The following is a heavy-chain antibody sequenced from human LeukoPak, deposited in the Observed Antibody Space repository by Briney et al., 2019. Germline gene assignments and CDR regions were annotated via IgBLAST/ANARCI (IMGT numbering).Heavy chain of an antibody. Sequence: PGGSLRLSCATSGFIFSHFGMHWVRQAPGKGLEWVAAIQSDGSQEYFADSVKGRSTISRDKSKSTMYLQIDTLRAEDTAVYYCARDSCLIKVCLDYWGQGTLVTVSS. CDR2: IQSDGSQE. D-gene: IGHD3-10*01. V-gene: IGHV3-33*01. CDR1: GFIFSHFG. J-gene: IGHJ4*02. CDR3: ARDSCLIKVCLDY.